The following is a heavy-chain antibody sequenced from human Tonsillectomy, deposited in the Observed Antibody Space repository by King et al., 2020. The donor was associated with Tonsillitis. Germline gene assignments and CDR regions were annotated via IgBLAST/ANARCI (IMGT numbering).Heavy chain of an antibody. V-gene: IGHV1-24*01. CDR1: GYTLSELY. Sequence: QLVQSGTEVKKPGASVKVSCKVSGYTLSELYMHWVRQAPGKGLEWMGGFDPEDGETIYAQTFQGRVTMTEDTSTDTAYMELSSLRSEDTAVYYCATGCMRAHYYYGMDVWGQGTTVTVSS. CDR2: FDPEDGET. J-gene: IGHJ6*02. CDR3: ATGCMRAHYYYGMDV.